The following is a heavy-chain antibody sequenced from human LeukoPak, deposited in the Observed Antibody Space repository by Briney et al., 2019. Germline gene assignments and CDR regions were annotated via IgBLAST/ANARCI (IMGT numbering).Heavy chain of an antibody. V-gene: IGHV1-69*13. CDR3: ARAPIVVVPAAMSGVGYYYYMDV. D-gene: IGHD2-2*01. CDR2: IIPIFGTA. J-gene: IGHJ6*03. Sequence: PVKVSCKASGGTFSSYAISWVRQAPGQGLEWMGGIIPIFGTANYAQKFQGRVTITADESTSTAYMELSSLRSEDTAVYYCARAPIVVVPAAMSGVGYYYYMDVWGKGTTVTISS. CDR1: GGTFSSYA.